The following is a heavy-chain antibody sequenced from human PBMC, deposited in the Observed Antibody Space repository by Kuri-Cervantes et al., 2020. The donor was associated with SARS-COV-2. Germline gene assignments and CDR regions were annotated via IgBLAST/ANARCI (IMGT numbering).Heavy chain of an antibody. CDR2: MWYDGSNK. CDR1: GFPFSSYG. J-gene: IGHJ4*02. CDR3: ARVFDADPPGGRPFDY. Sequence: GESLKISCAASGFPFSSYGMHWVRQAPGKGLEWVALMWYDGSNKYYADSVKGRFTISRDSSKSTLYLQMNRLRVEDTAVYFCARVFDADPPGGRPFDYWGQGTLVTVSS. V-gene: IGHV3-33*01. D-gene: IGHD6-25*01.